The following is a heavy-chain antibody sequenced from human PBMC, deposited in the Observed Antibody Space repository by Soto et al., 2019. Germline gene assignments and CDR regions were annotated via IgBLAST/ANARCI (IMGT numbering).Heavy chain of an antibody. V-gene: IGHV3-9*01. CDR3: AKEYVGGSSSNYYYGMDV. CDR2: ISWNSGSI. Sequence: VQLVESGGGVVQPGRSLRLSCAASGFTFDDYAMHWVRQAPGKGLEWVSGISWNSGSIGYADSVKGRFTISRDNAKNSLYLQMNSLRAEDTALYYCAKEYVGGSSSNYYYGMDVWGQGTTVTVSS. CDR1: GFTFDDYA. D-gene: IGHD6-13*01. J-gene: IGHJ6*02.